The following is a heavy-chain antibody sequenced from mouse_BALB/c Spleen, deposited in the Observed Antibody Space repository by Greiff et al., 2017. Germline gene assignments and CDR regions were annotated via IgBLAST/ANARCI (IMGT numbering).Heavy chain of an antibody. Sequence: QVQLQQSGPGLVQPSQSLSITCTVSGFSLTSYGVHWVRQSPGKGLEWLGVIWSGGSTDYNAAFISRLSISKDNSKSQVFFKMNSLQANDTAIYYCASSYLAWFAYWGQGTLVTVSA. V-gene: IGHV2-2*02. D-gene: IGHD1-1*01. CDR2: IWSGGST. CDR1: GFSLTSYG. CDR3: ASSYLAWFAY. J-gene: IGHJ3*01.